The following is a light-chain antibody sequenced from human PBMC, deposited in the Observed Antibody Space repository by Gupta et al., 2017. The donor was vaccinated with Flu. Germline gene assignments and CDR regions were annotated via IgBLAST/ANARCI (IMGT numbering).Light chain of an antibody. Sequence: ETVMTHSPATLSVSPGERVTLSCRAGQSVSNNLVWYQQKPGQAPRLLIYRVSTRAPGVPPRFRGSGSGTEFTLTISSLQSEDFGVYYCQQSGTFGQGTRVEVK. CDR3: QQSGT. J-gene: IGKJ1*01. CDR2: RVS. CDR1: QSVSNN. V-gene: IGKV3-15*01.